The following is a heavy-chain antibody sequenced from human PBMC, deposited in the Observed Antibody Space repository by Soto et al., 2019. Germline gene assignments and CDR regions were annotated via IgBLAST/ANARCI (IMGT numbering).Heavy chain of an antibody. CDR3: ARDNSGTVTTPDI. V-gene: IGHV1-69*01. D-gene: IGHD4-17*01. CDR2: IIPIFGTA. CDR1: GGTFSSYA. Sequence: QVQLVQSGAEVKKPGSSVKVSCKASGGTFSSYAISWVRQAPGQWLEWMGGIIPIFGTANYAQKFQGRVTITADESTSTAYRELSSLTSEDTAVYYCARDNSGTVTTPDIWGQGTMVTVSS. J-gene: IGHJ3*02.